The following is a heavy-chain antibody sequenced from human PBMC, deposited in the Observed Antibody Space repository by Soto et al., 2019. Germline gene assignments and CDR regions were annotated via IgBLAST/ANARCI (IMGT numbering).Heavy chain of an antibody. Sequence: PGGSLRLSCAASGFTFSSYSMSWVRQAPGKGLEWVSGFRTGGDDGTTYYADSVEGRFTVSRDNAKNTLYLQMHSLRAEDTAMYYCASWGHIVPVSPTDFDHWGEGTLVTVSS. CDR1: GFTFSSYS. V-gene: IGHV3-23*01. J-gene: IGHJ4*02. CDR3: ASWGHIVPVSPTDFDH. D-gene: IGHD2-21*01. CDR2: FRTGGDDGTT.